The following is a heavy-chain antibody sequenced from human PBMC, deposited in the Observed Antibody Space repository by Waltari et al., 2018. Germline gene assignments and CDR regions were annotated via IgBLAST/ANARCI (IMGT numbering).Heavy chain of an antibody. V-gene: IGHV4-30-4*08. Sequence: QVQLQESGPGLVKPSQTLSLTCTVSGGSISSGDSFWSWIRQPPGKGLEWGGYISYSGSTYYNPSLKSRVIMSLDTSKNQFSLMLSSVTAADTAVYYCARHRTGTAAVDYWGQGTLVTVSS. CDR2: ISYSGST. J-gene: IGHJ4*02. CDR3: ARHRTGTAAVDY. D-gene: IGHD1-1*01. CDR1: GGSISSGDSF.